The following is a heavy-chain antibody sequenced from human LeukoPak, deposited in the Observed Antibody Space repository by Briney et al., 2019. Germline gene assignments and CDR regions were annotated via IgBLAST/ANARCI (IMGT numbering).Heavy chain of an antibody. D-gene: IGHD2-21*01. CDR3: ASDRLWVYYCGGYPHYYFAY. Sequence: PSQTLSLTCTVSSGSISSGAYYWNWIRQHPGKGLEWIGYMYYSGSTYYNPSLKSRVTISVDTSKNQFSLKLSSVTAADTAVYYCASDRLWVYYCGGYPHYYFAYWGQGTLVTVSS. CDR1: SGSISSGAYY. V-gene: IGHV4-31*03. J-gene: IGHJ4*02. CDR2: MYYSGST.